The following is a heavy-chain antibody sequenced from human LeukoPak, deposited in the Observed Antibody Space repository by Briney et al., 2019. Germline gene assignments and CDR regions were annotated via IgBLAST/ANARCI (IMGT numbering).Heavy chain of an antibody. Sequence: GGSLTLSCTASGFIASSNYMSWVRQAPGKGLEWVSLIYSSGSTYYSDSVMGRSTISRDKSNNTLYLQMNSLRAEDTAVYYCATGGRSGVAFESWGQGTLVTVSS. V-gene: IGHV3-53*01. CDR1: GFIASSNY. CDR3: ATGGRSGVAFES. J-gene: IGHJ4*02. CDR2: IYSSGST. D-gene: IGHD2-15*01.